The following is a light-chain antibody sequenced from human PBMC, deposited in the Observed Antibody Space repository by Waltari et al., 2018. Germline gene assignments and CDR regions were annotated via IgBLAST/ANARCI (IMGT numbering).Light chain of an antibody. CDR1: SSDVGGYNY. J-gene: IGLJ2*01. CDR3: SSYAGNHVV. CDR2: EVS. Sequence: QSALTQPPSASGSPGQSVTISCTGTSSDVGGYNYVSWYQHHPGKAPKLMIYEVSKRPSGVPDRCSGSKSGNTASLTVSGLQTEDEADYYCSSYAGNHVVFGGGTKLTVL. V-gene: IGLV2-8*01.